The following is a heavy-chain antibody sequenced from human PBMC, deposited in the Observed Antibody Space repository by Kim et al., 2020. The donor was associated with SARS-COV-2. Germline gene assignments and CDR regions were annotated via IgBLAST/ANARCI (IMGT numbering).Heavy chain of an antibody. CDR2: IYYSGST. D-gene: IGHD1-1*01. CDR1: GGSISSYY. V-gene: IGHV4-59*01. J-gene: IGHJ6*02. CDR3: ARGDWNTEYYYGMDV. Sequence: SETLSLTCTVSGGSISSYYWSWIRQPPGKGLEWIGYIYYSGSTNYNPSLKSRVTISVDTSKNQFSLKLSSVTAADTAVYYCARGDWNTEYYYGMDVWGQGTTVTVSS.